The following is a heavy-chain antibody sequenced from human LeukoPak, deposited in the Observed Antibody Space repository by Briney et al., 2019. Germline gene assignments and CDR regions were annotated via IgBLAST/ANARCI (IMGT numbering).Heavy chain of an antibody. J-gene: IGHJ3*02. D-gene: IGHD4-17*01. Sequence: GGSLRLSCAASGFTFSSYSMNWVRQAPGKGLEWVSSISSSSNYIYYADSVKGRLTISRGNAKNSLYLQMNSLRAEDTAVYYCASWVNYGDQRGAFDIWGQGTMVTVSS. CDR1: GFTFSSYS. V-gene: IGHV3-21*01. CDR2: ISSSSNYI. CDR3: ASWVNYGDQRGAFDI.